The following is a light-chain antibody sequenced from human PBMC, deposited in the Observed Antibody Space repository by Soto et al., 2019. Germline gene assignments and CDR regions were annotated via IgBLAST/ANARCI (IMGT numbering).Light chain of an antibody. CDR1: QSITTNY. Sequence: EIVLTQSPGTLSLSPGERATLSCRASQSITTNYLAWYQQRPGQAPRLLIYRSSSRATSIPDRFSGSGSGTDFTLTISRLEPEDFAVYYCQLYGSSPITFGQGTRLEIK. J-gene: IGKJ5*01. CDR3: QLYGSSPIT. V-gene: IGKV3-20*01. CDR2: RSS.